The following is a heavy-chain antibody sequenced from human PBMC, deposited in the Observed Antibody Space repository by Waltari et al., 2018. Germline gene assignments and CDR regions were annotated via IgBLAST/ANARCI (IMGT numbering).Heavy chain of an antibody. CDR2: ISDFSS. Sequence: VQLVESGGGVVQLGRSVRPHWAGSGFIFSDYAISWVRQAPGKGLEWVAGISDFSSHYADSVKGRFTITRDNAKKTVFLQMNSLGVDDTAVYYCAKDWQLVGDWGQGTLVTVSS. V-gene: IGHV3-23*04. CDR1: GFIFSDYA. D-gene: IGHD2-21*01. J-gene: IGHJ4*02. CDR3: AKDWQLVGD.